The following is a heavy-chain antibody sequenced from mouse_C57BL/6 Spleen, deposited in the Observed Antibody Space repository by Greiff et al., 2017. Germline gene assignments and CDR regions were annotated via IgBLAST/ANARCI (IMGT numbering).Heavy chain of an antibody. Sequence: QVQLQQSGAELVMPGASVKLSCKASGYTFTSYWMHWVKQRPGQGLEWIGEIDPSDSYTNYNQKFKGKSTLTVDKSSSTAYMQLSSLTSEDSAVYYCARSELSCFAYWGQGTLVTVSA. V-gene: IGHV1-69*01. J-gene: IGHJ3*01. CDR3: ARSELSCFAY. CDR2: IDPSDSYT. CDR1: GYTFTSYW.